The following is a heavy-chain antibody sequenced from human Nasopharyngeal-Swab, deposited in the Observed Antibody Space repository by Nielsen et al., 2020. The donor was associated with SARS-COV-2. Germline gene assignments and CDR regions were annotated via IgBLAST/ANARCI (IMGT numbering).Heavy chain of an antibody. CDR3: ARGGWLRKDYYYSYYYMDV. V-gene: IGHV1-69*10. Sequence: SVKVSCKASGGTFSSYAISWVRQAPGQRLEWMGGIIPIIDVAKYGQKFQGRVAITADKSTSTAYMELRSLRSEDTAAYYCARGGWLRKDYYYSYYYMDVWGKGTTVTVSS. J-gene: IGHJ6*03. CDR2: IIPIIDVA. CDR1: GGTFSSYA. D-gene: IGHD5-24*01.